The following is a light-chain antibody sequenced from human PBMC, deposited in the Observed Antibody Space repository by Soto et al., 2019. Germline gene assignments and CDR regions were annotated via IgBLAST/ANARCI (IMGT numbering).Light chain of an antibody. CDR2: GAS. V-gene: IGKV3-20*01. CDR3: QQYGSSFTWT. J-gene: IGKJ1*01. CDR1: QSVGNN. Sequence: EIVMTQSPATLSVSPGERTTLSCRASQSVGNNLAWYQQKPGQAPRLLIYGASTRATGIPERFSGSGFGTDFTLTISRLEPEDFAVYYCQQYGSSFTWTFGQGTKVDIK.